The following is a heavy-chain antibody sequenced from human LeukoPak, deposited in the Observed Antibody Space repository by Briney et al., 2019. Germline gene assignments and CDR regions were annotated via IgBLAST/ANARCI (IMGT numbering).Heavy chain of an antibody. CDR3: ARGGSSWYRGSFQH. CDR2: INPSGGST. J-gene: IGHJ1*01. Sequence: ASVKVSCKASGYTFTSYDMHWVRQAPGQGLERMGIINPSGGSTSYAQIFQGRVTMTRDTSTSTVYMGLSSLRSEDTAVYYCARGGSSWYRGSFQHWGQGTLVTVSS. V-gene: IGHV1-46*01. D-gene: IGHD6-13*01. CDR1: GYTFTSYD.